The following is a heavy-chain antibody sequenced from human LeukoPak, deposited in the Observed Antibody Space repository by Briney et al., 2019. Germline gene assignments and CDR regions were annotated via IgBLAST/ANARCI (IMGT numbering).Heavy chain of an antibody. J-gene: IGHJ4*02. Sequence: GGSLRLSCAASGFTFSSYSMNWVRQAPGKGLEWVSSISSSSSYIYYADSVRGRFTISRDNAKNSLYLQMNSLRAEDTAVYYCARGDGSSSGLYFDSWGQGTLVTVSS. V-gene: IGHV3-21*01. CDR1: GFTFSSYS. CDR2: ISSSSSYI. CDR3: ARGDGSSSGLYFDS. D-gene: IGHD6-6*01.